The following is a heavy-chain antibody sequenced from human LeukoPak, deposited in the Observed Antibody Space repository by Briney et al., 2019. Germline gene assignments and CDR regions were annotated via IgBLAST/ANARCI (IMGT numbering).Heavy chain of an antibody. D-gene: IGHD6-19*01. CDR3: AIAVAGTKYFQH. Sequence: GGSLRLSCAASGFTFSDYVMGWVRQAPGKGLEWVSGISDSGGSTYYADSVKGRFTISRDNSKNTLYLQMNSLRAEDTAVYYCAIAVAGTKYFQHWGQGTLVTVSS. J-gene: IGHJ1*01. CDR1: GFTFSDYV. CDR2: ISDSGGST. V-gene: IGHV3-23*01.